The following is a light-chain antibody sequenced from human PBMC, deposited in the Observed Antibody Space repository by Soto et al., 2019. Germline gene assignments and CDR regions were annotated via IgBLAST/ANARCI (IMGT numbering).Light chain of an antibody. V-gene: IGLV1-44*01. Sequence: QSALPQPPSLSGTPGQRVTISCSGSNSNTGRYSVNWYQHFPGTAPKILIYSDDERPSGVPDRFSGSKSGTSASLAISGLQSEDEAEYYCAAWDDNLNGPLFCGGTQLTVL. CDR2: SDD. CDR3: AAWDDNLNGPL. J-gene: IGLJ3*02. CDR1: NSNTGRYS.